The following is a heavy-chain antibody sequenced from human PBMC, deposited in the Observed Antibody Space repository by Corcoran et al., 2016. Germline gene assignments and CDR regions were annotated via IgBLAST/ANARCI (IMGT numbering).Heavy chain of an antibody. V-gene: IGHV4-4*02. CDR3: ARDPREWENTAYFDY. D-gene: IGHD1-26*01. CDR2: IYHSGST. CDR1: GGSISSSNW. Sequence: QVQLQESGPGLVKPSGTLSLTCAVSGGSISSSNWWNWVRQPPGKGLEWIGEIYHSGSTNYNPSLKSRVTISVDKSKNQFSLKLSSVTAADTAGYYCARDPREWENTAYFDYWGQGTLVTVSS. J-gene: IGHJ4*02.